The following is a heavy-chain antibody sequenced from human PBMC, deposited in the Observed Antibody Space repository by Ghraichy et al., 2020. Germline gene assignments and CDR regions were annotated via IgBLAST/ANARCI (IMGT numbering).Heavy chain of an antibody. V-gene: IGHV3-23*01. CDR2: ISGSSGST. D-gene: IGHD4-23*01. CDR3: AKEAVETPPAYFDY. Sequence: GGSLRLSCAASGFTFSNYAMSWVRQAPGKGLEWVSAISGSSGSTYYADSVKGRFTISRDNAKNTLYLQMNSLRAEDTALYYCAKEAVETPPAYFDYWGQGTLVTVSS. CDR1: GFTFSNYA. J-gene: IGHJ4*02.